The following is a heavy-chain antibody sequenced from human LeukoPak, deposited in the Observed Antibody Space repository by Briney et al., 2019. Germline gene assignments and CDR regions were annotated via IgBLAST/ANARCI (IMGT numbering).Heavy chain of an antibody. CDR2: VYYSGST. CDR3: ARDFGYHDSSGFLWAAFDI. CDR1: GGSITNYY. J-gene: IGHJ3*02. Sequence: SETLSLTCTVSGGSITNYYWSWIRQPPGKGLEWIGYVYYSGSTNYNPSLKSRVTISVDRSKNQFSLNLSSVAAADTAFYYCARDFGYHDSSGFLWAAFDIWGQGTMVTVSS. V-gene: IGHV4-59*01. D-gene: IGHD3-22*01.